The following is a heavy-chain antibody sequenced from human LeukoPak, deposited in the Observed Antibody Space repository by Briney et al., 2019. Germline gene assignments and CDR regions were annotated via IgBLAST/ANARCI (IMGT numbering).Heavy chain of an antibody. CDR3: ARDSVVPAAIQGYWYFDL. Sequence: ASVNVSCKASGYTFTSYGISWVRQAPGQGLEWMGWISAYNGNTNYAQKFQGRVTITTDESTSTAYMELRSLRSDDTGVYYCARDSVVPAAIQGYWYFDLWGRGTLVTVSS. CDR1: GYTFTSYG. J-gene: IGHJ2*01. CDR2: ISAYNGNT. V-gene: IGHV1-18*01. D-gene: IGHD2-2*02.